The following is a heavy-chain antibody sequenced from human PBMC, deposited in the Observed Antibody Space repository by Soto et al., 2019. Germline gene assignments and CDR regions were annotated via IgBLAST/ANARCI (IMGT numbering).Heavy chain of an antibody. Sequence: SETLSLTCTVSGGSISSYYWSWIRQPPGKGLEWIGYIYYSGSTNYNPSLKSRVTISVDTSKNQFSLKLSSVTAADTAVYYCARETLGYCSGGSRETSFDYWGQGTLVTVS. CDR1: GGSISSYY. CDR2: IYYSGST. CDR3: ARETLGYCSGGSRETSFDY. D-gene: IGHD2-15*01. J-gene: IGHJ4*02. V-gene: IGHV4-59*01.